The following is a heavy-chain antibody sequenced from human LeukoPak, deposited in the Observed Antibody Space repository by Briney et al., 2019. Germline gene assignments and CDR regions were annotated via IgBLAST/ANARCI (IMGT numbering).Heavy chain of an antibody. CDR1: GGSIGSYY. J-gene: IGHJ6*03. CDR3: ARAILVWFGELLYYYYMDV. CDR2: IYYSGST. D-gene: IGHD3-10*01. Sequence: PSETLSLTCTVSGGSIGSYYWSWIRQPPGKGLEWIGYIYYSGSTNYNPSLKSRVTISVDTSKNQFSLKLSSVTAADTAVYYCARAILVWFGELLYYYYMDVWGKGTTVTVSS. V-gene: IGHV4-59*08.